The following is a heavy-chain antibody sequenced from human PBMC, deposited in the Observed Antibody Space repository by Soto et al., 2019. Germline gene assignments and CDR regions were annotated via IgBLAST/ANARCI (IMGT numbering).Heavy chain of an antibody. CDR2: IYYSGST. Sequence: SETLSLTCTVSGVSISGSRYYWGWIRQPPGRGLEWIGNIYYSGSTYYTPALKSRVTLSVDTSKNQFSLNLNSVTAADTAVYYCAKDSGTYPYYYYDMDVWGQGTTVTVSS. CDR1: GVSISGSRYY. D-gene: IGHD1-26*01. J-gene: IGHJ6*02. CDR3: AKDSGTYPYYYYDMDV. V-gene: IGHV4-39*02.